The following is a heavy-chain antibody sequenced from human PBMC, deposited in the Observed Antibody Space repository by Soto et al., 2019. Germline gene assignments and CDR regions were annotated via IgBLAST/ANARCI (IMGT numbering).Heavy chain of an antibody. CDR2: ISYDGSNK. V-gene: IGHV3-30-3*01. CDR3: ARGGIAVAGSTPRDY. Sequence: QVQLVESRGGVVQPGRSLRLSCAASGFSFSSYAMHWVRQAPGEGLEWVAVISYDGSNKYYADSVKGRFTISRDNSKNTLYLQMNSLRAEDTAVYYCARGGIAVAGSTPRDYWGQGTLVTVSS. D-gene: IGHD6-19*01. J-gene: IGHJ4*02. CDR1: GFSFSSYA.